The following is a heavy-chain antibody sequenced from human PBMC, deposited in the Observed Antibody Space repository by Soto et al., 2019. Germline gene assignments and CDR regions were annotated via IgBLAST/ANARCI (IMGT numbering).Heavy chain of an antibody. CDR2: IIPIFGTA. CDR3: ASSLGMRTFDY. Sequence: SVKVSCKASGGTFSSYAISGVRQAPGQGLEWMGGIIPIFGTANYAQKFQGRVTITADKSTSTAYMELSSLRSEDTAVYYCASSLGMRTFDYWGQGTLVTVSS. D-gene: IGHD3-10*01. J-gene: IGHJ4*02. V-gene: IGHV1-69*06. CDR1: GGTFSSYA.